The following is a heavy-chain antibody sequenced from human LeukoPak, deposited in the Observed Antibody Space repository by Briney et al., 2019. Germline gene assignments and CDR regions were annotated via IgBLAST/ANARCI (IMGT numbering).Heavy chain of an antibody. Sequence: AETLSLTCTVSGGSISSYYWSWIRQPPGKGLEWIGYIYYSGTTNYTPSLKGGVTISVDKSKKKFSLKLSSVTAADTAVYYCARGVYIASAQYGYWGQGTLVTVSS. J-gene: IGHJ4*02. CDR2: IYYSGTT. CDR3: ARGVYIASAQYGY. CDR1: GGSISSYY. V-gene: IGHV4-59*01. D-gene: IGHD6-13*01.